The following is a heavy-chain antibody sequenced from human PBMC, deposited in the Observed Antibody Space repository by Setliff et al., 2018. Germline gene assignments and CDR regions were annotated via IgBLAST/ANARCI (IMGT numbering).Heavy chain of an antibody. CDR1: GDSISSGDY. CDR2: INYSGST. CDR3: ARLESLGDLSLYGLWFDP. Sequence: PSETLSLTCTVSGDSISSGDYWTWIRQPPGKGLEYIGHINYSGSTNYNPSLKSRVPISVDQSKNQFSLKLKSVTAADTAVYYCARLESLGDLSLYGLWFDPWGQGTLVTVS. D-gene: IGHD3-16*02. J-gene: IGHJ5*02. V-gene: IGHV4-61*05.